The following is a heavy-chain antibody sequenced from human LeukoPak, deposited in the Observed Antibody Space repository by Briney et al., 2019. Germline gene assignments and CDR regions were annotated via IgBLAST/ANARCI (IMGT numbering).Heavy chain of an antibody. J-gene: IGHJ3*02. CDR2: INHSGST. V-gene: IGHV4-39*07. D-gene: IGHD1-26*01. CDR3: ARDWETYDAFDI. CDR1: GGSISSSSYY. Sequence: SETLSLTCTVSGGSISSSSYYWGWIRQPPGKGLEWIGEINHSGSTNYNPSLKGRVTISVDTSKNQFSLKLSSVTAADTAVYYCARDWETYDAFDIWGQGTMVTVSS.